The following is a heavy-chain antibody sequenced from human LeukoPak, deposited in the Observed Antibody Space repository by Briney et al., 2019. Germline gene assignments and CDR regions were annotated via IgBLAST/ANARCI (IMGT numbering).Heavy chain of an antibody. CDR2: INHSGST. J-gene: IGHJ4*02. D-gene: IGHD3-3*01. CDR3: ARGEPTNYDFWSGYPGKYYFDY. Sequence: PSETLSLTCAVYGGSFSGYYWSWIRQPPGKGVEGIGEINHSGSTNYNPSLKSRVTISVDTSKNQFSLKLSSVTAADTAVYYCARGEPTNYDFWSGYPGKYYFDYWGQGTLVTVSS. V-gene: IGHV4-34*01. CDR1: GGSFSGYY.